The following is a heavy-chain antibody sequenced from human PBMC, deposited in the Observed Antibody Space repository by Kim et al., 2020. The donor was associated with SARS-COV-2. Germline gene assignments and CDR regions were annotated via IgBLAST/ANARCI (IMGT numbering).Heavy chain of an antibody. CDR1: GFTFSGSA. D-gene: IGHD3-10*01. Sequence: GGSLRLSCAASGFTFSGSAMHWVRQASGKGLEWVGRIRSKANSYATAYAASVKGRFTISRDDSKNTAYLQMNSLKTEDTAVYYCTRRGPLGTTMVRGEYDDYWGQGTLVTVSS. CDR2: IRSKANSYAT. CDR3: TRRGPLGTTMVRGEYDDY. J-gene: IGHJ4*02. V-gene: IGHV3-73*01.